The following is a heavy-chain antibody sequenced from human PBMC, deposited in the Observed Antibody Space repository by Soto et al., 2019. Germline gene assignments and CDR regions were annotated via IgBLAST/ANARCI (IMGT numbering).Heavy chain of an antibody. V-gene: IGHV4-39*01. CDR3: ASFIAAAGTKRLYLDY. J-gene: IGHJ4*02. CDR2: IYYSGST. D-gene: IGHD6-13*01. CDR1: GGSISSSSYY. Sequence: QLQLQESGPGLVKPSETLSLTCTVSGGSISSSSYYWGWIRQPPGKGLEWIGSIYYSGSTYYNPSLKSRVTISVDTSKNQFSLKLSSVTAADTAVYYCASFIAAAGTKRLYLDYWGQGTLVTVSS.